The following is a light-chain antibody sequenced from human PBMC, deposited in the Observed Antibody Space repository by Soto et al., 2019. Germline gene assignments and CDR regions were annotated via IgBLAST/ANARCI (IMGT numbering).Light chain of an antibody. CDR3: QQRISWPTYT. CDR1: QSLTSY. Sequence: EAVLTQTPADLFLSPGERATLSCRASQSLTSYLAWYQQKPGQAPRLLIYDSSNGATGIPPRFSGSGSWTDFTLTIISLEPEGFAIYYCQQRISWPTYTFGLGTKVDIK. J-gene: IGKJ2*01. CDR2: DSS. V-gene: IGKV3-11*01.